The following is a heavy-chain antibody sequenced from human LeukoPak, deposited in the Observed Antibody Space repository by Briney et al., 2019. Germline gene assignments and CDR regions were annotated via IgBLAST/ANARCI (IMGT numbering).Heavy chain of an antibody. CDR1: GYTFTSYA. V-gene: IGHV1-3*01. J-gene: IGHJ6*04. CDR3: ARGHCSSTSCYTGYYYYGMDV. D-gene: IGHD2-2*02. Sequence: GASVKVSCKASGYTFTSYAMHWVRQAPGQRLEWMGWINAGNGNTKYSQKFQGRVTITRDTSASTAYMELSSLRSEDTAVYYCARGHCSSTSCYTGYYYYGMDVWGKGTTVTVSS. CDR2: INAGNGNT.